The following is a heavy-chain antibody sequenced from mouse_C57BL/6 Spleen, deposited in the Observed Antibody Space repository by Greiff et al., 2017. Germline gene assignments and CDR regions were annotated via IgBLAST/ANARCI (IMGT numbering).Heavy chain of an antibody. D-gene: IGHD1-1*01. CDR3: ARGEVYYGSSYGYFDV. J-gene: IGHJ1*03. CDR2: IHPNSGST. V-gene: IGHV1-64*01. Sequence: QVQLKQPGAELVKPGASVKLSCKASGYTFTSYWMHWVKQRPGQGLEWIGMIHPNSGSTNYNEKFKSKATLTVDKSSSTAYMQLSSLTSEDSAVYYCARGEVYYGSSYGYFDVWGTGTTVTVSS. CDR1: GYTFTSYW.